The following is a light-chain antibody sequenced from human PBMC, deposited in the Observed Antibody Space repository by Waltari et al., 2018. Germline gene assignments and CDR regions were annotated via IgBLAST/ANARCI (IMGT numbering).Light chain of an antibody. CDR1: QSLLHSNGYNY. Sequence: DIVMTQSPLSLPVTPGEPASISCRSSQSLLHSNGYNYLDWYLQKPGQSPQLLIYLGSNRAPGVPDRFSGSGSGTHFTLKISRVEAEDVGVYYCMQALQTPRFGQGTRLEIK. V-gene: IGKV2-28*01. CDR3: MQALQTPR. J-gene: IGKJ5*01. CDR2: LGS.